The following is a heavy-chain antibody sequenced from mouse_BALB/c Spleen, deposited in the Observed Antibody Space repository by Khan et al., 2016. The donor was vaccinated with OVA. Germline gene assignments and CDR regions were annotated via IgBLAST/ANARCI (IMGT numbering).Heavy chain of an antibody. D-gene: IGHD1-1*01. CDR1: GYPFTDYN. J-gene: IGHJ3*01. CDR3: SRGGFGIPFAY. Sequence: VRLQQSGPELVKPGASVKIPCKASGYPFTDYNMDWVKQSHGKSLEWIGDITPNNGGTIYNQKFKGKATLTVDKSSRKAYMELRSLTSEDTAVYYCSRGGFGIPFAYWGQGTLVTVSA. V-gene: IGHV1-18*01. CDR2: ITPNNGGT.